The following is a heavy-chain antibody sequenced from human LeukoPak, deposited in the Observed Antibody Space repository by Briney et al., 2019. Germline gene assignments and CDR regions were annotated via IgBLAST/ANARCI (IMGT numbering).Heavy chain of an antibody. CDR2: TYYSGGT. V-gene: IGHV4-59*01. CDR3: ERATGSTSRWGSAFDI. Sequence: SETLSLTCSVSGDSISNYYWSWVRQPPGKGLEWIGYTYYSGGTNYNPSLKSRVTISVDTSKNQFSLKLTSVTAADTAVYYCERATGSTSRWGSAFDIWGQGTMVTVSS. D-gene: IGHD2-2*01. J-gene: IGHJ3*02. CDR1: GDSISNYY.